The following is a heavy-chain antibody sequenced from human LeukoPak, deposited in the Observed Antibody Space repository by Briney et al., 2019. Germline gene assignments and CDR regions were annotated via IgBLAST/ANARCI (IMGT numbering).Heavy chain of an antibody. V-gene: IGHV6-1*01. CDR3: ARSVIAVAGTFGYNWFDP. CDR1: GDSVSSNSAA. Sequence: SQTLSLTCAISGDSVSSNSAAWNWIRQSPSRGLEWLGRTYYRSKWYNDYAVSVKSRITINPDTSKNQFSLQLNPVTPEDTAVYYCARSVIAVAGTFGYNWFDPWGQGTLVTVSS. J-gene: IGHJ5*02. CDR2: TYYRSKWYN. D-gene: IGHD6-19*01.